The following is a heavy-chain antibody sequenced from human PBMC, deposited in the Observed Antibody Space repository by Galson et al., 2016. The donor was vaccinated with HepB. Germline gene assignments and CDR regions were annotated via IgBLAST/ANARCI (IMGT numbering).Heavy chain of an antibody. CDR1: GFSFSDFD. D-gene: IGHD2-21*02. V-gene: IGHV3-33*01. CDR3: ARVRSIVVVTALHY. Sequence: SLRLSCAASGFSFSDFDMSWVRQTPGKGLEWVATIWHDSTNKFYVDSVKGRFTISRDNSKNTLYLQMDSLRAEGTAIYYCARVRSIVVVTALHYWGQGTLVTVSS. CDR2: IWHDSTNK. J-gene: IGHJ4*02.